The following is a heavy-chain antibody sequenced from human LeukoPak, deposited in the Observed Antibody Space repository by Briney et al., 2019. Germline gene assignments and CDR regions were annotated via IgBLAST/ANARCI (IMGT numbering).Heavy chain of an antibody. CDR3: ARGGNWYDAFDI. J-gene: IGHJ3*02. CDR2: IYYSGST. CDR1: GGSISSYY. V-gene: IGHV4-59*08. Sequence: SETLSLTCTVSGGSISSYYWSWIQQPPGKGLEWIGYIYYSGSTNYNPSLKSRVTISVDTSKNQFPLKLSSVTAADTAVYYCARGGNWYDAFDIWGQGTMVTVSS. D-gene: IGHD1-1*01.